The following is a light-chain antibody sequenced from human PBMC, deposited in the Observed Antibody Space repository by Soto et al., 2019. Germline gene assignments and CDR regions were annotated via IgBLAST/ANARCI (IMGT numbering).Light chain of an antibody. V-gene: IGKV1-33*01. Sequence: DIQMTQSPSSLSASVGDRVTITCQASQDIKNYLNWYQQKSGKAPKXLIYDASDLETGVPSRFSGSGSGTDFTFTINSLQPEDIETYYCQQYDNLPLTFGGGTKVDIK. CDR1: QDIKNY. CDR3: QQYDNLPLT. J-gene: IGKJ4*01. CDR2: DAS.